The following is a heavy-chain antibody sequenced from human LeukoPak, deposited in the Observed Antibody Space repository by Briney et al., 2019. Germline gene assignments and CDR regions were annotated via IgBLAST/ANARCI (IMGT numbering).Heavy chain of an antibody. J-gene: IGHJ4*02. CDR1: GGSISSSSYY. Sequence: PSETLSLTCTLSGGSISSSSYYWGWIRQPPGKRLVWIGSINYSGNTYYNPPLKSRVIISVDTSKNQFSLKLTSVTAADMAVYYCARRLVVGNSGYYLDYWGQGTLVTFSA. D-gene: IGHD1-26*01. CDR3: ARRLVVGNSGYYLDY. V-gene: IGHV4-39*01. CDR2: INYSGNT.